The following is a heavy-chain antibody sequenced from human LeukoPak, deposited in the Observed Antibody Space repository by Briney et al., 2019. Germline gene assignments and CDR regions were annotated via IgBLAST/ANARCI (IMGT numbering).Heavy chain of an antibody. CDR3: ARVYGSEIDY. CDR2: ISFNGNDK. CDR1: GFGLGSYN. V-gene: IGHV3-30*04. J-gene: IGHJ4*02. Sequence: GRSLRLSCAGSGFGLGSYNMYWIRQAPGKGLEWVTLISFNGNDKKYADSVKGRFTVSRDNSRNTVFLQMNSLRPEDTGLYYCARVYGSEIDYWGQGTQVIVSS. D-gene: IGHD3-10*01.